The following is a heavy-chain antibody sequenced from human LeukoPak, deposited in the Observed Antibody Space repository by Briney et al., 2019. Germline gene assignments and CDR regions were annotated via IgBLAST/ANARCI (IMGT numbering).Heavy chain of an antibody. V-gene: IGHV3-7*01. J-gene: IGHJ4*02. CDR1: GFTFSRYW. CDR3: TRDATRGFAY. D-gene: IGHD1-26*01. Sequence: PRGSRTPACAASGFTFSRYWMTWVRQAPGKGLEWVANIKDDGRQKNYVNSVKGRFTISRDNAKELVYLQMDSLRAEDTAVYYCTRDATRGFAYWGQ. CDR2: IKDDGRQK.